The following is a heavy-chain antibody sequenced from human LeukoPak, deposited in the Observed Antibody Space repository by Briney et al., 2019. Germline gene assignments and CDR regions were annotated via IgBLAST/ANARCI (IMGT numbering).Heavy chain of an antibody. CDR2: ISGYNGKT. V-gene: IGHV1-18*01. CDR3: ARDRSSGLDI. CDR1: GYTFSKYS. D-gene: IGHD6-19*01. J-gene: IGHJ3*02. Sequence: ASVKVSCKASGYTFSKYSINWVRQAPGQGLEWMGWISGYNGKTNYAQKLQGRVTMTTDTSTSTAYMELRSLRSDDTAVYYCARDRSSGLDIWGQGTMVTVSS.